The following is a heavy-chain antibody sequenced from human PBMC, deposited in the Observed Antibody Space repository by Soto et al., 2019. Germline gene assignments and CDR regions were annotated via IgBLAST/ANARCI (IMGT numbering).Heavy chain of an antibody. CDR2: ISAYNGNT. V-gene: IGHV1-18*04. CDR1: GYPFTSYG. Sequence: SGKVSCTAAGYPFTSYGISWERQAPGQGLEWMGWISAYNGNTNYAQKLQGRVSMTTDTSTSTAYMELRSLRSDDTAVYYCARGGYSSGSGPWGQGTLVTVSS. CDR3: ARGGYSSGSGP. D-gene: IGHD6-19*01. J-gene: IGHJ5*02.